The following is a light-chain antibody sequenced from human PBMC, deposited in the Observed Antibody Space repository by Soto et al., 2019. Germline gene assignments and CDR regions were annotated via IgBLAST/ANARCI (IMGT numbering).Light chain of an antibody. CDR1: PGISSW. CDR2: AAS. J-gene: IGKJ3*01. Sequence: DIQMTQSPSSVYASVGDRVTITCRATPGISSWLAWYQQKPGKAPKLLIYAASSLQSGVPSRFSGSGSGTDFTLTINNLQPEDFATYYCQQANSFPRTFGQGTKVDIQ. V-gene: IGKV1-12*01. CDR3: QQANSFPRT.